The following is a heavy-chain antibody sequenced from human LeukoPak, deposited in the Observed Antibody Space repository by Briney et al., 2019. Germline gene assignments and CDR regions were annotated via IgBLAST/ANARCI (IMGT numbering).Heavy chain of an antibody. CDR3: ARAQLDYDILTGYHPSYGMDV. D-gene: IGHD3-9*01. Sequence: ASVTVSCKASGYTCTSYGISWVRQAPGQGLEWMGWISAYNGNTNYAHKPQGRVTMTTDTSTSTAYMELRSLRSDDTAVYYCARAQLDYDILTGYHPSYGMDVWGQGTTVTVSS. V-gene: IGHV1-18*01. CDR1: GYTCTSYG. J-gene: IGHJ6*02. CDR2: ISAYNGNT.